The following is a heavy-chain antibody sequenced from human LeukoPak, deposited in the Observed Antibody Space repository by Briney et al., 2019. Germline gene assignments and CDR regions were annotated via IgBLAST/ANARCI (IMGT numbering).Heavy chain of an antibody. Sequence: TSETLSLTCAVDGGSVSDYYWTWIRQPPGKGLEWIGEINHSGITDYNPSLKSRVTMSIDMPKNQFSLKLSSVTAADTAVYYCARGPDHAKVGYWGQGTLVTVSS. CDR2: INHSGIT. V-gene: IGHV4-34*01. J-gene: IGHJ4*02. CDR3: ARGPDHAKVGY. CDR1: GGSVSDYY. D-gene: IGHD1-14*01.